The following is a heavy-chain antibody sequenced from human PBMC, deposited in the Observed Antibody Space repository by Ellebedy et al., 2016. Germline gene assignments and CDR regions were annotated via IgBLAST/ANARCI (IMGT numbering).Heavy chain of an antibody. CDR2: IVNTGRET. CDR1: GFTLSDYS. CDR3: TRDGREWSRDY. J-gene: IGHJ4*02. V-gene: IGHV3-21*04. Sequence: GESLKISCAASGFTLSDYSMNWIRQAPGKGLEWVGTIVNTGRETYYADPFKGRFTISRDNAMNLVDLHLYSLTVEDTAVYFCTRDGREWSRDYWGQGTLVTVSS. D-gene: IGHD3-3*01.